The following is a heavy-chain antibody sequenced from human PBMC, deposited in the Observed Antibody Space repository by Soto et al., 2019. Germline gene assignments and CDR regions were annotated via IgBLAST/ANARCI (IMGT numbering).Heavy chain of an antibody. CDR1: GGSISSSSYY. V-gene: IGHV4-39*01. D-gene: IGHD2-2*01. CDR3: ARRGYQLTQDY. Sequence: SETLSLTCTVSGGSISSSSYYWGWIRQPPGKGLEWIGSIYYSGSTYYNPSLKSRVTISVDTSKNQFSLKLSSVTAADTAVYYCARRGYQLTQDYWGQGTLVTVSS. CDR2: IYYSGST. J-gene: IGHJ4*02.